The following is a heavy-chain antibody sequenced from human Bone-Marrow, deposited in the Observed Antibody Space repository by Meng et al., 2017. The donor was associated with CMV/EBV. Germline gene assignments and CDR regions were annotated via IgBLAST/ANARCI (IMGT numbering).Heavy chain of an antibody. J-gene: IGHJ4*02. V-gene: IGHV3-30-3*01. D-gene: IGHD3-3*02. CDR1: GFTFSSYA. CDR3: ARGFSFLEWLFTFDY. CDR2: ISYDGSNK. Sequence: GGPLRFSWPASGFTFSSYAMHWVRQAPGKGLEWVAVISYDGSNKYYADSVKGRFTISRDKSKNTLYLQMNSLRAEDTAVYYWARGFSFLEWLFTFDYWGQGTLVTVSS.